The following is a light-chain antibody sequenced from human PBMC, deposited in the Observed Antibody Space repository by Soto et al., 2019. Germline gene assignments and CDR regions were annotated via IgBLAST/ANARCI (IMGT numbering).Light chain of an antibody. J-gene: IGKJ4*01. V-gene: IGKV1-5*01. Sequence: DVQLTQSPSTLSASVGARVTLTCRASQSINNLSAWYQQKPGKAPKFLIYDVSTLESGVPSRFSGSGSGTEFTLTISSLQPEDFATYYCQQYDSYPLTFGGGTKVDIK. CDR3: QQYDSYPLT. CDR1: QSINNL. CDR2: DVS.